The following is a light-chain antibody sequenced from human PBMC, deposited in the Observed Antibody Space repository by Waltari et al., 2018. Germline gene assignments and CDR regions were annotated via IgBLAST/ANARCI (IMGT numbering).Light chain of an antibody. CDR1: QSLLYSNGFNY. V-gene: IGKV2-28*01. J-gene: IGKJ4*01. CDR2: LNS. CDR3: MQSLQTPLT. Sequence: DIVMTQSPLSLPVTPGEPASISCRSSQSLLYSNGFNYVDWYLQKPGQSPQLLIYLNSKRAHEGPDRFSASGSGTDFTLRITRVEAEDVGVYYCMQSLQTPLTFGGGTKVEIK.